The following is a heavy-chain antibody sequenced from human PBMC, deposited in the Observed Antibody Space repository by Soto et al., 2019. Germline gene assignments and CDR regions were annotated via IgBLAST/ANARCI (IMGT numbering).Heavy chain of an antibody. CDR2: INAGNGNT. CDR3: ARVGYGDYVQGDYYGMDV. CDR1: GYTFTSYA. V-gene: IGHV1-3*01. J-gene: IGHJ6*02. Sequence: QVQLVQSGAEVKKPGASVKVSCKASGYTFTSYAMHWVRQAPGQRREWMGWINAGNGNTKYSQKFQGSVTITRDTSASTAYMELSSLRSEDTAVYYCARVGYGDYVQGDYYGMDVWGQGTTVTVSS. D-gene: IGHD4-17*01.